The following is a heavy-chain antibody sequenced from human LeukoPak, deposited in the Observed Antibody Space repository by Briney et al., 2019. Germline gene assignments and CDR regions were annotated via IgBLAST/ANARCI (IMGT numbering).Heavy chain of an antibody. CDR2: IYYSGST. D-gene: IGHD3-9*01. CDR3: ARAFDYNWFNP. Sequence: PSETLSRTCAGSNYSISSGFYWAWARQPPGKGLEWIGNIYYSGSTYCNPSLKSRIIISVDTSKNQFSLKLRSVTAADTAVYYCARAFDYNWFNPWGQGTLVTVSS. V-gene: IGHV4-38-2*01. CDR1: NYSISSGFY. J-gene: IGHJ5*02.